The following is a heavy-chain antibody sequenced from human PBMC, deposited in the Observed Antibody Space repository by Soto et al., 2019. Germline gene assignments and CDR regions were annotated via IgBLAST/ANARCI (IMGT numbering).Heavy chain of an antibody. CDR2: IYFGGRT. Sequence: SETLSLTCTVSVGSVRSSSYYWGWFRQPPGKGLEWIGSIYFGGRTHYNSSLKSRVSISVDTSKNQFYLNLRSMTAADTAVYYCARRRDVGGSLGVYYYGMDVWGQGTTVTVSS. J-gene: IGHJ6*02. D-gene: IGHD3-16*01. CDR3: ARRRDVGGSLGVYYYGMDV. V-gene: IGHV4-39*01. CDR1: VGSVRSSSYY.